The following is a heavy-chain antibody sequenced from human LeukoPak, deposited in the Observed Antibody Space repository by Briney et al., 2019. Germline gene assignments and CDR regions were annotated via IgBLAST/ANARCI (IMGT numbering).Heavy chain of an antibody. V-gene: IGHV3-9*01. CDR3: AKDIYAFYYYYGMDV. D-gene: IGHD3-3*01. CDR1: GFTFDDYA. CDR2: ISWNSGSI. Sequence: GGSLRLSCAASGFTFDDYAMHWVRQAPGKGLEWVSGISWNSGSIGYADSVKGRFTISRDNAKNSLYLQMNSLRAEDTALYYCAKDIYAFYYYYGMDVWGQGTTVTVSS. J-gene: IGHJ6*02.